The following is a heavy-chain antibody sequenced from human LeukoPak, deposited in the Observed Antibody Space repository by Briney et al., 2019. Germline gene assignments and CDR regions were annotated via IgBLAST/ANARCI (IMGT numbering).Heavy chain of an antibody. V-gene: IGHV3-7*01. Sequence: GALRLSCAASGFPFSSYWMSWVRQAPGKGLEWVANIKQDGSEKYYVDSVKGRFTISRDNAKNSLYLQMNSLRAEDTAVYYCARDLNYFDYWGQGTLVTVSS. CDR2: IKQDGSEK. CDR3: ARDLNYFDY. CDR1: GFPFSSYW. J-gene: IGHJ4*02.